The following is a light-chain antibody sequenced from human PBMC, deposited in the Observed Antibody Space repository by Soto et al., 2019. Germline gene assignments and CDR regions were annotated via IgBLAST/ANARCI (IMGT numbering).Light chain of an antibody. CDR2: VAS. CDR1: QSVSSN. CDR3: QQYINWPRT. V-gene: IGKV3-15*01. Sequence: EIVMTQSPATLSVSPGETATLSCRASQSVSSNLAWYQQKPGQAPRLLIYVASTRATGIPARFTGSGSGTXXXXXXSSLQSEDFAVYYCQQYINWPRTFGQGTKLEIK. J-gene: IGKJ2*01.